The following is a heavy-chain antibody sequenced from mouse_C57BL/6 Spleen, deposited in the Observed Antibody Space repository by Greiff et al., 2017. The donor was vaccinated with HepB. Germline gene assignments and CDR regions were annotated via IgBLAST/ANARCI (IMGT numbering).Heavy chain of an antibody. CDR1: GFSLTSYG. Sequence: VKVVESGPGLVQPSQSLSITCTVSGFSLTSYGVHWVRQSPGKGLEWLGVIWSGGSTDYNAAFISRLSISKDNSKSQVFFKMNSLQADDTAIYYCARNPLTVYWYFDVWGTGTTVTVSS. D-gene: IGHD4-1*01. J-gene: IGHJ1*03. CDR2: IWSGGST. V-gene: IGHV2-2*01. CDR3: ARNPLTVYWYFDV.